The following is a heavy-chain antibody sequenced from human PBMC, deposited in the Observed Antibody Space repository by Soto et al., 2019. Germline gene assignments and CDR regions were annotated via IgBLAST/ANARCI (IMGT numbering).Heavy chain of an antibody. CDR2: ISAYNGNT. J-gene: IGHJ6*02. V-gene: IGHV1-18*01. CDR3: ARAGYCSGVSCYPYYYGMDV. D-gene: IGHD2-15*01. Sequence: QVQLVQSGAEVKKPGASVKVSCKASGYTFTSYGISWVRQAPGQGLEWMGWISAYNGNTNYAQKLQGRVTMTTDTSTITAYMELRSLRSDDTAVYYCARAGYCSGVSCYPYYYGMDVWGQGTTVTVSS. CDR1: GYTFTSYG.